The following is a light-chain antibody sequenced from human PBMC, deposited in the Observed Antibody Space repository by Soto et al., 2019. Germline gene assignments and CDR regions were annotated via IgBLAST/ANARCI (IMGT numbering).Light chain of an antibody. CDR3: PARNNLPWT. CDR1: HSVSRY. J-gene: IGKJ4*01. CDR2: DTS. V-gene: IGKV3-11*01. Sequence: EIALTQSPATLSLSPGEGATLSCRASHSVSRYLAWYQQRPGQAPRLLIYDTSNRAAGIPARFSDSGSGTDFTLTSSSLAHENSAVYSCPARNNLPWTFGGGTKVEIK.